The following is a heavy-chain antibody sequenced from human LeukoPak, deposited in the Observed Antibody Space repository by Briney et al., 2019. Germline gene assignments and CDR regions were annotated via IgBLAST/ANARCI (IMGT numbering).Heavy chain of an antibody. D-gene: IGHD1/OR15-1a*01. CDR2: IYYSGAT. CDR3: ARGREHATYRGFDY. J-gene: IGHJ4*02. Sequence: SETLSLTCTVTGASISGNYWSWIRQSPGKGLEWLGDIYYSGATNYNPSLKSRVTISIDTSKNQFSLRLSSVTAADTAVYYCARGREHATYRGFDYWGQGTLATVSS. V-gene: IGHV4-59*01. CDR1: GASISGNY.